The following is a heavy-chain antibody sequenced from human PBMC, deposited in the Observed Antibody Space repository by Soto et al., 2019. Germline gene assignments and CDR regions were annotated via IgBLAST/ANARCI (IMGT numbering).Heavy chain of an antibody. V-gene: IGHV4-34*01. CDR3: ARYCSSTSCNWFDP. CDR1: GGSFSGYY. D-gene: IGHD2-2*01. CDR2: INHSGST. Sequence: SETLSLTCAVYGGSFSGYYWSWIRQPPGKGLEWIGEINHSGSTNYNPSLKSRVTISVDTSKNQFSLKLNSVTAADTAVYYCARYCSSTSCNWFDPWGQGTLVTVSS. J-gene: IGHJ5*02.